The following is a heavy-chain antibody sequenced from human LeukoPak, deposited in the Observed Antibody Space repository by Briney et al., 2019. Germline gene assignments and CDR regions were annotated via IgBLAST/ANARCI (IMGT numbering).Heavy chain of an antibody. D-gene: IGHD2-15*01. J-gene: IGHJ4*02. CDR1: GLTFSSYA. CDR2: ISGSSGST. CDR3: AKLGPGYCSVGTCYSRWYYFDS. V-gene: IGHV3-23*01. Sequence: GGSLRLSCAASGLTFSSYAMSWVRQAPGKGLEWVSAISGSSGSTYYADSVKGRFNISRDNSKRTLYLQMNSLRAEDTALYYCAKLGPGYCSVGTCYSRWYYFDSWGQGTLVTVSS.